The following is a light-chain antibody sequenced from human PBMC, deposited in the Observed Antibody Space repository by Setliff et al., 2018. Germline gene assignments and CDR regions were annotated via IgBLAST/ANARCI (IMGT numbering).Light chain of an antibody. V-gene: IGLV2-14*03. Sequence: QSALTQPASVSGSPGQSITVSYTGTNNDVGGYNYVSWFHPSPDRSPRLLLYAVNHRPSGISRRFSCSKSGNTASLTISGLQTDDEADYYCSSYTSSSTYVFGTGTKVTVL. J-gene: IGLJ1*01. CDR2: AVN. CDR1: NNDVGGYNY. CDR3: SSYTSSSTYV.